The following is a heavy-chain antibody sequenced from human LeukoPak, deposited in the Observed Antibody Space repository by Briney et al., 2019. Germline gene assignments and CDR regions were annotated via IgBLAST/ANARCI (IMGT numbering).Heavy chain of an antibody. J-gene: IGHJ6*03. CDR3: ATASRYMDV. CDR2: INPSGGST. V-gene: IGHV1-46*01. CDR1: GYTFTNYY. Sequence: ASVKVSCKASGYTFTNYYIHWVRQAPGQGLECMGIINPSGGSTSYAQKFQGRVTMTEDTSTDTAYMELSSLRSEDTAVYYCATASRYMDVWGKGTTVTVSS.